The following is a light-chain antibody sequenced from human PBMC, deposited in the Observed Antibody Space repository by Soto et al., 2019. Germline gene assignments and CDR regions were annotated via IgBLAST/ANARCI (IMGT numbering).Light chain of an antibody. Sequence: IMITRASPTRAVSPRGRVPPSFRASQSVSSNLAWYQQKPGQAPRLLIYGASTRATGIPARFSGSGSGTEFTLTISSLQSEDFAVYYCQQYNNWLRTFGQGAKVDIK. CDR3: QQYNNWLRT. CDR2: GAS. J-gene: IGKJ1*01. V-gene: IGKV3-15*01. CDR1: QSVSSN.